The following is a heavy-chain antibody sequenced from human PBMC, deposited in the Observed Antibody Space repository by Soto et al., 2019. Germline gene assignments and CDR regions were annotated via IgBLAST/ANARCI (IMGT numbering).Heavy chain of an antibody. J-gene: IGHJ6*02. CDR3: ARGLVPDKYCTNGVCSPYYYYGMDV. CDR2: IWYDGSNK. D-gene: IGHD2-8*01. Sequence: GGSLRLSCAASGFTFSSYGMHWVRQAPGKGLEWVAVIWYDGSNKYYADSVKGRFTISRDNSKNTLYLQMNSLRAEDTAVYYCARGLVPDKYCTNGVCSPYYYYGMDVWGQGTTVTVSS. V-gene: IGHV3-33*01. CDR1: GFTFSSYG.